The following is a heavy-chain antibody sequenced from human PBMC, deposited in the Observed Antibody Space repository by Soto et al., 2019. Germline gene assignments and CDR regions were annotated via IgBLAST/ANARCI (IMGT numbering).Heavy chain of an antibody. CDR2: ISVYHGYT. J-gene: IGHJ5*02. V-gene: IGHV1-18*04. CDR1: GYTFSTYA. Sequence: ASVKVSCKASGYTFSTYAINWVRQAPGQGLEWMGWISVYHGYTNYAQKFQGRVTMATDTSTRTAYMELRSLRSDDTAVYYCARGGADRLDTWGQGSLVTVSS. CDR3: ARGGADRLDT.